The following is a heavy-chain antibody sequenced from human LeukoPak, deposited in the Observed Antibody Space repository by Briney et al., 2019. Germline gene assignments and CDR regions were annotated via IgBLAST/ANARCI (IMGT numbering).Heavy chain of an antibody. J-gene: IGHJ4*02. Sequence: GGSLRLSCAASGFSFSSYAMHWVRQAPGKGLEWVAVIWYDGSNKYYADSVKGRFTISRDNSKNTLYLQMNSLRAEDTAVYYCARDRMDTGTYFDYWGQGTLVTVSS. D-gene: IGHD5-18*01. V-gene: IGHV3-33*08. CDR2: IWYDGSNK. CDR1: GFSFSSYA. CDR3: ARDRMDTGTYFDY.